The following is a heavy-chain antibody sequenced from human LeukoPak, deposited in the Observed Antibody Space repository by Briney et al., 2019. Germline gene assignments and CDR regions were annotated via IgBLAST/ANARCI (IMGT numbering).Heavy chain of an antibody. V-gene: IGHV3-21*04. Sequence: PGGSLRLSCAASGFTFSTYSMNWVRQAPGKGLEWVSSISSRSKYIYHADSVKGRFTISRDDAKNSLYLQMNSLRAEDTALYYCAKDISSSWSENAFDIWGQGTMVTVSS. J-gene: IGHJ3*02. CDR3: AKDISSSWSENAFDI. D-gene: IGHD6-13*01. CDR1: GFTFSTYS. CDR2: ISSRSKYI.